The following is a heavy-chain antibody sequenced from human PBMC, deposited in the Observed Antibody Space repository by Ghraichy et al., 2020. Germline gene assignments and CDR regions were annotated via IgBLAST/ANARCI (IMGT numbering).Heavy chain of an antibody. J-gene: IGHJ4*02. V-gene: IGHV1-8*02. CDR3: ARALRNHLLSDY. D-gene: IGHD1-14*01. CDR1: GYTFTNYD. Sequence: ASVKVSCKASGYTFTNYDISWVRQASGQGPEWMGWVNPISTNSGYAQNFEGRVSLTSDTSTSTAYMELHGLSSDDTAIYYCARALRNHLLSDYWGQGTLVTVSS. CDR2: VNPISTNS.